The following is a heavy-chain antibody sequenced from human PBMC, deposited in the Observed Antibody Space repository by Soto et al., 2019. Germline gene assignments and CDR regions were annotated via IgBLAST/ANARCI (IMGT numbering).Heavy chain of an antibody. V-gene: IGHV4-61*01. Sequence: QVQLQESGPGLVKPSETLSLTCTVSGGSVSSGSYYWSWIRQPPGKGLEWIGYIYYSGSTNYNPSLNSRVTISVATSKNQFPLKLSSVTAADTAVYYCASMDSGYDRYYFDYWGQGTLVTVSS. D-gene: IGHD5-12*01. J-gene: IGHJ4*02. CDR2: IYYSGST. CDR3: ASMDSGYDRYYFDY. CDR1: GGSVSSGSYY.